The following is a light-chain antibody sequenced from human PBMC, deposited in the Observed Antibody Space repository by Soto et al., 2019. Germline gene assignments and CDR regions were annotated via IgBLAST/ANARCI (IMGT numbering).Light chain of an antibody. CDR3: QQTSSFPLT. CDR1: QGISSW. V-gene: IGKV1-12*01. J-gene: IGKJ4*01. CDR2: ATS. Sequence: DIQMTQSPSSVSASVGDRISITCRASQGISSWLAWYQQRPGEAPKLLISATSRLQSGVPSSFSGTGSGIEFTLTISSLQPEDSASYYCQQTSSFPLTFGGGTKVEIK.